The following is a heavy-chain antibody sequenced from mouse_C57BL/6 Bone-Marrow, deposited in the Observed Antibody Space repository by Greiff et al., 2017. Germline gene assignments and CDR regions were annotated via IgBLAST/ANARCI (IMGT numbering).Heavy chain of an antibody. V-gene: IGHV1-80*01. CDR3: ASTVVAGNFDY. D-gene: IGHD1-1*01. Sequence: QVQLQQSGAELVKPGASVKISCKASGYAFSSYWMNWVKQRPGKGLEWIGQIYPGDGDTNYNGKFKGKATLTADKSSSTAYMQLSSLTSEDSAVYFCASTVVAGNFDYWGQGTTLTVSS. CDR1: GYAFSSYW. J-gene: IGHJ2*01. CDR2: IYPGDGDT.